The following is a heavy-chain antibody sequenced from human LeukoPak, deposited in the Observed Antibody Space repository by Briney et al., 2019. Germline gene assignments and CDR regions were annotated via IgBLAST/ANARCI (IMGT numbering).Heavy chain of an antibody. V-gene: IGHV1-69*02. CDR1: GGTFGSYT. CDR2: IIPILGIA. D-gene: IGHD5-18*01. J-gene: IGHJ4*02. Sequence: SVKVSCKASGGTFGSYTISWVRQAPGQGLEWMGRIIPILGIANYAQKFQGRVTITADKSTSTAYMELSSLRSEDTAVYYCASSIQLWSHFDYWGQGNLVTVSS. CDR3: ASSIQLWSHFDY.